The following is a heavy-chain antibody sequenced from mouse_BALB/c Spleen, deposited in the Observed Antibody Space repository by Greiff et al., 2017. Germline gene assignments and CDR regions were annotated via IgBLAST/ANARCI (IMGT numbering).Heavy chain of an antibody. J-gene: IGHJ2*01. CDR2: ISSGSSTI. D-gene: IGHD2-4*01. Sequence: EVKLVESGGGLVQPGGSRKLSCAASGFTFSSFGMHWVRQAPEKGLEWVAYISSGSSTIYYADTVKGRFTISRDNPKNTLFLQMTSLRSEDTAMYYCARFDYDGRGYYFDYWGQGTTLTVSS. V-gene: IGHV5-17*02. CDR1: GFTFSSFG. CDR3: ARFDYDGRGYYFDY.